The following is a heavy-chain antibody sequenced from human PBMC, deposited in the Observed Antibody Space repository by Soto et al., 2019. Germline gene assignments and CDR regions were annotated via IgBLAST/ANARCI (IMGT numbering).Heavy chain of an antibody. CDR2: INRDGSDT. D-gene: IGHD6-19*01. V-gene: IGHV3-74*01. Sequence: GGSLRLSCAASGFTFSSYWMHWVRQAPGKGLVWVSRINRDGSDTTYADSVKGRFTISRDNANNTLSLQMNSLSTDDTAVYYCASEYSSGWNPLGYWGQGTLVTVSS. CDR3: ASEYSSGWNPLGY. J-gene: IGHJ4*02. CDR1: GFTFSSYW.